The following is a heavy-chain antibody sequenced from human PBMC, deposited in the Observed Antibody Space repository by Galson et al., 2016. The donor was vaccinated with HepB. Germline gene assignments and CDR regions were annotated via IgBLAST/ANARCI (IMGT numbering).Heavy chain of an antibody. J-gene: IGHJ5*02. CDR3: ARLFTA. V-gene: IGHV4-39*07. Sequence: ETLSLTCTVSGDFIGGGGYFWGWVRQPPGKGLEWIGSINHVGSTYYNPSLRSRVTISVDTSKNQLSLRLESVTATDTAIYFCARLFTAWGQGTLVIVSS. D-gene: IGHD2-8*02. CDR1: GDFIGGGGYF. CDR2: INHVGST.